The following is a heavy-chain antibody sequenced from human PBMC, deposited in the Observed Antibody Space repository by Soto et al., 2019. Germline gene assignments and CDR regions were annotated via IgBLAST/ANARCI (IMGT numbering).Heavy chain of an antibody. CDR3: ARQYSSSSYWFDP. V-gene: IGHV3-53*01. CDR1: GFTVSSNY. J-gene: IGHJ5*02. Sequence: GALRLSCAASGFTVSSNYMSWVRQAPGKGLEWVSVIYSGGSTYYADSVKGRFTISRDNSKNTLYLQMNSLRAEDTAVYYCARQYSSSSYWFDPWGQGTLVTVSS. D-gene: IGHD6-6*01. CDR2: IYSGGST.